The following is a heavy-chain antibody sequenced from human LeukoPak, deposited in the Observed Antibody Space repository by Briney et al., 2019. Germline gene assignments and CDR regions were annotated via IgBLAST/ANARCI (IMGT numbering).Heavy chain of an antibody. CDR1: GVSLSRGGYS. V-gene: IGHV4-30-4*07. Sequence: SETLSLTCTVSGVSLSRGGYSWTWIRQPPRKGLEWIGDIYHTGNTNYNPSLKSRFTISVDASKNQVSLRLTSVTAADTAVYYCASPTTVTTRDAFDIWGQGTMVTVSS. CDR2: IYHTGNT. CDR3: ASPTTVTTRDAFDI. J-gene: IGHJ3*02. D-gene: IGHD4-17*01.